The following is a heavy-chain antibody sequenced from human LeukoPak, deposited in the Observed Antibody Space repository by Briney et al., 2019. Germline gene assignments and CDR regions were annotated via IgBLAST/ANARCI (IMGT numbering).Heavy chain of an antibody. D-gene: IGHD5-18*01. J-gene: IGHJ4*02. CDR1: GYSFSSSG. V-gene: IGHV1-8*02. CDR2: MNPKSGNT. Sequence: ASVKVSCKASGYSFSSSGINWVRQASGQGLEWMGWMNPKSGNTGYLQKFQGRVTMTRDTSMSTAFMELSSLTSEDTAVYYCARGVNSQGTAMVLFDSWGQGSLVTVSA. CDR3: ARGVNSQGTAMVLFDS.